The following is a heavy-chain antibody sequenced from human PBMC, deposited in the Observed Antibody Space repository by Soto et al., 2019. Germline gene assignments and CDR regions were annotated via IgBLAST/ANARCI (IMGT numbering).Heavy chain of an antibody. Sequence: SETLSLTCAVSGGSISSGGYSWSWIRQPPGKGLEWIGYIYHSGSTYYNPSFKSRVTISVDRSKNQFSLKLSSVTAADTAVYYCARWSGYGDYYFDYWGQGTLVTVSS. CDR3: ARWSGYGDYYFDY. CDR2: IYHSGST. CDR1: GGSISSGGYS. V-gene: IGHV4-30-2*01. J-gene: IGHJ4*02. D-gene: IGHD4-17*01.